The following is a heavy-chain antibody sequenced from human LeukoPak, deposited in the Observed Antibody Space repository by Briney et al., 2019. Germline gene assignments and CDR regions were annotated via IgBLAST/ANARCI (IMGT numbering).Heavy chain of an antibody. CDR2: ISTYNGDT. CDR1: GYTFTNYG. CDR3: AREPKDDYGDYHLDY. V-gene: IGHV1-18*01. Sequence: ASVKVSCKASGYTFTNYGISWVRQAPGQGLEWMGWISTYNGDTNYAQKLQGRVTMTTDTSTSTAYMELRSLRSDDTAVYYCAREPKDDYGDYHLDYWGQGTLVTVSS. J-gene: IGHJ4*02. D-gene: IGHD4-17*01.